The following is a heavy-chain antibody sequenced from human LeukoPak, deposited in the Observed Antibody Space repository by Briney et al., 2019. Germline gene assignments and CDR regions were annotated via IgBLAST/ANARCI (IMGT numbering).Heavy chain of an antibody. CDR3: ARVLAGIVVVVAATPGWFDP. D-gene: IGHD2-15*01. Sequence: SETLSLTCTVSGGSISSGGYYWSWIRQPPGKGLEWIGKINHSGSTNYNPSLKSRVTISVDTSKNQFSLKLSSVTAADTAVYYCARVLAGIVVVVAATPGWFDPWGQGTLVTVSS. J-gene: IGHJ5*02. CDR1: GGSISSGGYY. CDR2: INHSGST. V-gene: IGHV4-39*07.